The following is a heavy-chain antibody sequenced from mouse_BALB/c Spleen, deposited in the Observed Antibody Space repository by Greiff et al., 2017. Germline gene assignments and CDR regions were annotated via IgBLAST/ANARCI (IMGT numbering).Heavy chain of an antibody. CDR2: INPGSGGT. J-gene: IGHJ2*01. D-gene: IGHD1-1*01. V-gene: IGHV1-54*01. Sequence: QVQLQQSGAELVRPGTSVKVSCKASGYSFTNYLIEWVKQRPGQGLEWIGVINPGSGGTNYNEKFKGKATLTADKSSSTAYMQLSSLTSDDSAVYFCARGSSYVYYFDYWGQGTTLTVSS. CDR3: ARGSSYVYYFDY. CDR1: GYSFTNYL.